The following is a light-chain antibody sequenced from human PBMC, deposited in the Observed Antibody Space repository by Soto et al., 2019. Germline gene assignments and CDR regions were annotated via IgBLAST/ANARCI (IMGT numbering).Light chain of an antibody. CDR2: GTS. V-gene: IGKV3-11*01. Sequence: EIVLTQSPATLSLSPGERATLSCRASQSVKAFLVWYQQRPGQAPRLLIYGTSNRATGIPDRFSGSGSGTDFTLTISSLQPEDFATYYCQQSYSTPPITFGQGTRLEIK. CDR1: QSVKAF. CDR3: QQSYSTPPIT. J-gene: IGKJ5*01.